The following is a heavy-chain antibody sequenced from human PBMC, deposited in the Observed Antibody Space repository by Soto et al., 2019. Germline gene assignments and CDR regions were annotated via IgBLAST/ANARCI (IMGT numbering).Heavy chain of an antibody. V-gene: IGHV1-46*01. J-gene: IGHJ5*02. CDR3: ARDHSFNSVGHSYWWCAA. CDR2: INPSGGYT. Sequence: GASVKVSCRASGYTFTSHWIHWVRQAPGQGLEWMGIINPSGGYTTYRQKFQGRVTLTRDTSTSTVYMEPSSLRSEDTAIYYCARDHSFNSVGHSYWWCAACGQGTLVPVSA. CDR1: GYTFTSHW. D-gene: IGHD2-21*01.